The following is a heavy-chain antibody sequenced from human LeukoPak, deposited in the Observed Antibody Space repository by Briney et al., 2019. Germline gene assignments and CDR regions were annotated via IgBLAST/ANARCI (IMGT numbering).Heavy chain of an antibody. Sequence: ASVKVSCKASGYTFTSYGISWVRQAPGQGLEWMGWISAYNGNTNYAQKLQGRVTMTTDTSTSTAYMELRSLRSDDTAVYYCARESGSGGDYEPQGFYFDYWGQGTLVTVSS. CDR1: GYTFTSYG. D-gene: IGHD4-17*01. J-gene: IGHJ4*02. CDR2: ISAYNGNT. V-gene: IGHV1-18*04. CDR3: ARESGSGGDYEPQGFYFDY.